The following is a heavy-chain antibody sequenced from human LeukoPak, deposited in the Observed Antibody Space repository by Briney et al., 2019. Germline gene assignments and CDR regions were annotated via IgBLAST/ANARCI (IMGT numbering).Heavy chain of an antibody. CDR3: ARGGSYLSAFDI. D-gene: IGHD1-26*01. CDR2: IYSGGST. V-gene: IGHV3-53*01. J-gene: IGHJ3*02. CDR1: GFTVSSNY. Sequence: AGGSLRLSCAASGFTVSSNYMSWVRQAPGKGLEWVSIIYSGGSTFYADSVKGRFTISRDNSKNTLYLQMNSLRAEGTAVYYCARGGSYLSAFDIWGQGTMVTVSS.